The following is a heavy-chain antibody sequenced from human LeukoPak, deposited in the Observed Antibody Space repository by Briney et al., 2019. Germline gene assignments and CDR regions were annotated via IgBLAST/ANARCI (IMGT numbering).Heavy chain of an antibody. J-gene: IGHJ4*02. CDR1: GFTFSGYW. CDR3: ASGSYYDSSGYYVPFDY. CDR2: IKDDGSAT. Sequence: PGGSLRLSCAASGFTFSGYWMTWVRQAPGKGLEWVANIKDDGSATYYEDSVKGRFSIPRDDAKNSLYLQMNSLRADDTAVYYCASGSYYDSSGYYVPFDYWGQGTLVTVSS. V-gene: IGHV3-7*01. D-gene: IGHD3-22*01.